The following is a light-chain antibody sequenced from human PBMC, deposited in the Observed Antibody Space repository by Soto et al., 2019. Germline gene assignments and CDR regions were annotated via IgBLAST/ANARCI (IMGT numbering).Light chain of an antibody. CDR2: EVV. Sequence: VLTQPPSASGSPGQSVTISCTGTKSDIGVYDFVSWYQHHPGKAPRLIIYEVVQRPSGVPDRFSGSKSGNTASLTVSGLQAADEADYFCKSYAGSNTYVFGSGTRVTVL. CDR3: KSYAGSNTYV. CDR1: KSDIGVYDF. J-gene: IGLJ1*01. V-gene: IGLV2-8*01.